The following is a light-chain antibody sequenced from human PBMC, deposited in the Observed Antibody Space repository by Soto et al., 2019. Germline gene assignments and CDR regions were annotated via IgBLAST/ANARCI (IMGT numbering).Light chain of an antibody. Sequence: ETVLTQSPGTLSLSPGERATLSCRASQTVSNRYVAWYQHKSGQAPRVLIHAASSRTTGIPDRFSGSGSGTEFTLTISRLEPEDFAGYYCQQYGNAPWTFGQGTKVEI. V-gene: IGKV3-20*01. CDR3: QQYGNAPWT. CDR2: AAS. CDR1: QTVSNRY. J-gene: IGKJ1*01.